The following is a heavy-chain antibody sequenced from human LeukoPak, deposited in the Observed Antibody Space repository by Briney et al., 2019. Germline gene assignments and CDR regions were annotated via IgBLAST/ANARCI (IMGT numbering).Heavy chain of an antibody. CDR2: MNPNSGNT. CDR1: GYTFTSYD. V-gene: IGHV1-8*01. D-gene: IGHD2-2*01. Sequence: ASVKVSCKASGYTFTSYDINWVRQATGQGLEWMGWMNPNSGNTGYAQKFQGRVTMTRNTSISTAYMELSSLRSEDTAVYYCARGPYCSSTSCYGGAFDIWGQGTMVTVSS. CDR3: ARGPYCSSTSCYGGAFDI. J-gene: IGHJ3*02.